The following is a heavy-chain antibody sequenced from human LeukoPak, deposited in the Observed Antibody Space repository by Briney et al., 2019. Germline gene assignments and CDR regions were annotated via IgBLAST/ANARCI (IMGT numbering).Heavy chain of an antibody. Sequence: SVKVSCTASGVSFRRHAISWVRLAPGQGLEWMGGVTSGTTNYAQKFQGRVTITADESPSTAYMELNSLTSEDTAVYYCARWGGYASGWYWGPFDFWGQGTLVTVSS. CDR3: ARWGGYASGWYWGPFDF. CDR2: VTSGTT. D-gene: IGHD6-19*01. V-gene: IGHV1-69*01. J-gene: IGHJ4*02. CDR1: GVSFRRHA.